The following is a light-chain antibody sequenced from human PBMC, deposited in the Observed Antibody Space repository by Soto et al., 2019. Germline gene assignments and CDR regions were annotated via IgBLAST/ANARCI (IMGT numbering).Light chain of an antibody. J-gene: IGLJ2*01. CDR3: CSYAGSYTGV. V-gene: IGLV2-11*01. CDR2: DVS. CDR1: SSDVGGYNY. Sequence: HSALTQPRSVSGSPGQSVTISCTGTSSDVGGYNYVSWYQQHPGKAPKLMIYDVSKRPSGVPDRFSGSTSGNTASLTISGLQAEDEADYYCCSYAGSYTGVFGGGTKLTVL.